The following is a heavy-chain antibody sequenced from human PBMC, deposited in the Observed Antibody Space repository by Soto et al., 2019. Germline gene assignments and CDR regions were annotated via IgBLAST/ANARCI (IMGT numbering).Heavy chain of an antibody. Sequence: SETLSLTCAVYGGSFSGYYWSWIRQPPGKVLYWFGEINHSGSTYYNPSLKSRVTISVDTSKIQFSLKLSSVTAADTAVYYCARGMRYYYGSGRHWFDPWGQGTLVTVSS. CDR3: ARGMRYYYGSGRHWFDP. CDR1: GGSFSGYY. J-gene: IGHJ5*02. CDR2: INHSGST. V-gene: IGHV4-34*01. D-gene: IGHD3-10*01.